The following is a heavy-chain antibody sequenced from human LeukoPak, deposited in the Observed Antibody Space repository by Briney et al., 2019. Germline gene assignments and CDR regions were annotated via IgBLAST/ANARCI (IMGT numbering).Heavy chain of an antibody. V-gene: IGHV4-61*05. CDR2: IYYTGSA. J-gene: IGHJ3*02. CDR3: ARGSITVVPAFDI. CDR1: GVSISSSIYY. D-gene: IGHD3-16*01. Sequence: SETLSLTCNVSGVSISSSIYYWAWIRQPPGKGLEWIGCIYYTGSANYNPSLKSRGTISVDTSKNQFSLKLTSVTAADTAVYYCARGSITVVPAFDIWGQGTMFTVSS.